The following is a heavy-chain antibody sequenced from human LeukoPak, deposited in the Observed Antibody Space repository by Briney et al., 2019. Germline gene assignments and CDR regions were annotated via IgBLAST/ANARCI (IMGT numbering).Heavy chain of an antibody. CDR1: GFTFSSYG. J-gene: IGHJ3*02. D-gene: IGHD3-9*01. CDR2: ISGSGGST. V-gene: IGHV3-23*01. Sequence: GGSLRLSCAASGFTFSSYGMSWVRQAPGKGLEWVSAISGSGGSTYYADSVKGRFTISRDNSENTLYLQMNSLRADDTAVYYCAKALRYFDWDAFDIWGQGTMVTVSS. CDR3: AKALRYFDWDAFDI.